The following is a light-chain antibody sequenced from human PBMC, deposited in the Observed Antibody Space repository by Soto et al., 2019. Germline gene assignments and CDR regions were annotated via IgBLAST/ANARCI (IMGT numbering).Light chain of an antibody. Sequence: QSVLTQPPSASGSPGQSVTISCTGTSSDVGYYNYVSWYQQHPGKAPKLMIYEVSKRPSGVPDRFSGSKSGNTASLTISGLQAEDEADYYCCSYAGSSTPWVFGGGTKLTVL. CDR2: EVS. V-gene: IGLV2-8*01. J-gene: IGLJ3*02. CDR1: SSDVGYYNY. CDR3: CSYAGSSTPWV.